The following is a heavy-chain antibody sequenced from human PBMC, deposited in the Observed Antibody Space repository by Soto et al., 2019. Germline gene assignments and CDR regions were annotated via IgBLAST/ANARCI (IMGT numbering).Heavy chain of an antibody. CDR3: ASPDLGDYWYFDL. CDR2: IIPALGTT. D-gene: IGHD4-17*01. CDR1: GGPFSSHT. J-gene: IGHJ2*01. V-gene: IGHV1-69*08. Sequence: QDQLVQSGAEVTKPGSSVKVSCKAFGGPFSSHTFSWVRQAPGQGLEWMGRIIPALGTTTYAQKFQGRVTITADESVTTVYMELNSLRTEDTAVYYCASPDLGDYWYFDLWGRGTLVTVSS.